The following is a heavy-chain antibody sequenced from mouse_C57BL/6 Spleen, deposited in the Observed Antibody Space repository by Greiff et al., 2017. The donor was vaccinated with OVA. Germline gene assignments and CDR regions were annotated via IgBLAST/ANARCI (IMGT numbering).Heavy chain of an antibody. V-gene: IGHV1-61*01. CDR3: AKGVDY. CDR1: GYTFTSYW. J-gene: IGHJ2*01. Sequence: QVQLQQPGAELVRPGSSVKLSCKASGYTFTSYWMDWVKQRPGQGLEWIGNIYPSDSETHYNQKFKDKATLTVETTTSTAYMQLSSLTSKDSAVYYYAKGVDYWGQGTTLTVSS. CDR2: IYPSDSET.